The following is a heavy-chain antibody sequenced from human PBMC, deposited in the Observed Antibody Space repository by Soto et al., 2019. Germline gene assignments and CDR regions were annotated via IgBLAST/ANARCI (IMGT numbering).Heavy chain of an antibody. CDR2: IHYRGDT. V-gene: IGHV4-39*01. CDR3: ARLPTGYPNWFDP. CDR1: GASISTNHHN. D-gene: IGHD3-9*01. Sequence: QVQLQASGPGLVRSSETLSLTCTVSGASISTNHHNWAWVRQPPGKGLEWMGNIHYRGDTYFNPSLRSRLSMSVDTSKNQFSLKLTSVTAADTAVYYCARLPTGYPNWFDPWGQGTLVTVSS. J-gene: IGHJ5*02.